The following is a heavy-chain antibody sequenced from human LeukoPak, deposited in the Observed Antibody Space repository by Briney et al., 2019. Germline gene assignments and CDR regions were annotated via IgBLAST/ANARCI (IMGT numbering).Heavy chain of an antibody. Sequence: ASVRVSCKASGYTFTSYDINWVRQATGQGLEWMGWMNPNSDNTGYAQKFQARVTMTRNTSTSTAYMELSNLRSEDTAVYYCAKRGHSYGDFDYWGQGTLVTVSS. CDR3: AKRGHSYGDFDY. CDR2: MNPNSDNT. V-gene: IGHV1-8*01. D-gene: IGHD5-18*01. J-gene: IGHJ4*02. CDR1: GYTFTSYD.